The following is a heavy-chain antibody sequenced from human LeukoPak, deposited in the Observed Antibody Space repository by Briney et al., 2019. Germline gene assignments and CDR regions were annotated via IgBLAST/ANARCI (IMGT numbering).Heavy chain of an antibody. CDR3: ARGAVVNGLDV. Sequence: SETLSLTCTVSGGSVSSGSYYWSWIRQPPGTRLEWIGYVYNSGTTNYNPSFKSRVTMSVDTSKTQFSLKLSSVTAADTAVYYCARGAVVNGLDVWGQGTTVTVS. CDR1: GGSVSSGSYY. V-gene: IGHV4-61*01. CDR2: VYNSGTT. J-gene: IGHJ6*02. D-gene: IGHD5-18*01.